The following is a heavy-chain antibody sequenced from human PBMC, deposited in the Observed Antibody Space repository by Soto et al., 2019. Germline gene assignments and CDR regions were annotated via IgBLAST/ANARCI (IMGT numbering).Heavy chain of an antibody. J-gene: IGHJ6*02. CDR3: ARDRGPSYDILTGYYNYGMDV. D-gene: IGHD3-9*01. Sequence: AGSLRLSCAASGFTFSSYSMNWVRQAPGEGLEWVSSISSSSSYIYYADSVKGRFTISRDNAKNSLYLQMNSLRAEDTAVYYCARDRGPSYDILTGYYNYGMDVWGQGATVTVSS. V-gene: IGHV3-21*01. CDR2: ISSSSSYI. CDR1: GFTFSSYS.